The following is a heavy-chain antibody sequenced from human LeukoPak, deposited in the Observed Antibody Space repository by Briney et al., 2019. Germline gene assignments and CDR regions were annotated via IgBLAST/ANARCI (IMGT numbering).Heavy chain of an antibody. CDR3: ARRFGDYAPRSLYNWFDP. CDR2: INHSGST. D-gene: IGHD4-17*01. V-gene: IGHV4-34*01. CDR1: GGSFSGYY. J-gene: IGHJ5*02. Sequence: SETLSLTCAVYGGSFSGYYWSWIRQPPGKGLEWIGEINHSGSTNYNPSLKSRVTISVDTSKNQFSLKLSSVTDADTAVYYCARRFGDYAPRSLYNWFDPWGQGTLVTVSS.